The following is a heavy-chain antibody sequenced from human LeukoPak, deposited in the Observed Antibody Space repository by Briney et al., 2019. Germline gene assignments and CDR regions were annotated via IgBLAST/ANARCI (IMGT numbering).Heavy chain of an antibody. V-gene: IGHV3-23*01. CDR1: GFTFSSYT. CDR3: ARDPSWGSGY. Sequence: GGSLRLSCATSGFTFSSYTMIWVRQAPGKGLEWVSIIGASGGDIHYADSVKGRFSISRDNPKNTLTLQMNSLRVDDTAVYYCARDPSWGSGYWGQGTLVTVSS. D-gene: IGHD7-27*01. CDR2: IGASGGDI. J-gene: IGHJ4*02.